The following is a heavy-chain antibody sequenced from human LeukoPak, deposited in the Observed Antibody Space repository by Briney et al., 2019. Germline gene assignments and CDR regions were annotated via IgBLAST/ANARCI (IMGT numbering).Heavy chain of an antibody. J-gene: IGHJ4*02. CDR1: GDSVSSGSYY. Sequence: PSETLSLTCTVSGDSVSSGSYYWSWIRQPPGEGLEWIGYIYYSGSTNYNPSLKSRVTISIDTSKNQFSLNLTSVTAADTAVYYCARGGLGGITAYSNYLFDYWGQGTLVTVSS. D-gene: IGHD4-11*01. CDR2: IYYSGST. V-gene: IGHV4-61*01. CDR3: ARGGLGGITAYSNYLFDY.